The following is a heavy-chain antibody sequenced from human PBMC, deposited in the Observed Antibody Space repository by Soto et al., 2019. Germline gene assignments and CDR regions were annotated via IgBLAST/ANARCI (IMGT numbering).Heavy chain of an antibody. CDR1: GFTFSSYG. CDR2: IWYDGSNK. Sequence: GGSLRLSCAASGFTFSSYGMHWVRQAPGKGLEWVAVIWYDGSNKYYADSVKGRFTTSRDNSKNTLYLQMNSLRAEDTAVYYCARDGYYCSSTSCYYYFDYWGQGTLVTVSS. V-gene: IGHV3-33*01. D-gene: IGHD2-2*01. CDR3: ARDGYYCSSTSCYYYFDY. J-gene: IGHJ4*02.